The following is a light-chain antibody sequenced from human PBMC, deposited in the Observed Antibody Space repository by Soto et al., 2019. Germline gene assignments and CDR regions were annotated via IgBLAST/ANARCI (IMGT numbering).Light chain of an antibody. CDR1: QSVSSNN. CDR3: QKYGRSPFT. CDR2: GAS. V-gene: IGKV3-20*01. Sequence: EIVLTQSPGTLSLSPGERATLSCRASQSVSSNNLAWYQQRPGQAPRVVIYGASTRATGIPERFSGSGSGTDFTLTISRLEPEDFAVYYYQKYGRSPFTFGPGTKVDIK. J-gene: IGKJ3*01.